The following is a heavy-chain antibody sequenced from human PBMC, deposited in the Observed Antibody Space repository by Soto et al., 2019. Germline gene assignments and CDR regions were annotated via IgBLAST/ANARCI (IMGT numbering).Heavy chain of an antibody. CDR2: ISSNGNYI. V-gene: IGHV3-21*01. CDR1: GFTFSDFA. D-gene: IGHD3-22*01. CDR3: ARGTHYYDSIGYSHFFDY. Sequence: PGGSLRLSCRASGFTFSDFAMSWVRRAPGKGLEWVSSISSNGNYIYYADSMKGRFTISRDNAEKSLYLQMNSLRGEDTAVYYCARGTHYYDSIGYSHFFDYWGQGTLVTVSS. J-gene: IGHJ4*02.